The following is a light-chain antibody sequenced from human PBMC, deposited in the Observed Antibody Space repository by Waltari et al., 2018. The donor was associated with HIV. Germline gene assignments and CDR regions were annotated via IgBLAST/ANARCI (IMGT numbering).Light chain of an antibody. Sequence: EVVVTQAPAALSVFPGRRGTVSCTTSQNVGNNVAWYQKKSGQRPRLLIYGASTRATGVPGRFGGSGSGTEFNRTIDSLQAVDSAVYYCQHYDNLSRTFGPGTTVEIK. CDR1: QNVGNN. CDR2: GAS. V-gene: IGKV3-15*01. J-gene: IGKJ1*01. CDR3: QHYDNLSRT.